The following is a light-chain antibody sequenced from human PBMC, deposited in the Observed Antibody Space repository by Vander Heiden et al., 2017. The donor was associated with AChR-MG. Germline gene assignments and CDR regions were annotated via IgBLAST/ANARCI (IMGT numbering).Light chain of an antibody. CDR1: TGAVTSGYY. Sequence: QTVVTQDPSLTVSPRGPVTLTCPSSTGAVTSGYYPNWFQQKPGQAPRVLMYNKSNKHSWTPARFSGSLLGGKAAPTLSGVQPEDEAEDYCLLYYGGGHVVFGGGTKLTVL. J-gene: IGLJ2*01. CDR2: NKS. CDR3: LLYYGGGHVV. V-gene: IGLV7-43*01.